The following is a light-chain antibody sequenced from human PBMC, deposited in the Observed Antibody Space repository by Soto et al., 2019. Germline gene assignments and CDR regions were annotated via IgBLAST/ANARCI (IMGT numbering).Light chain of an antibody. CDR1: QNVRRW. V-gene: IGKV1-5*01. J-gene: IGKJ1*01. CDR3: QQYNSLGS. CDR2: DVS. Sequence: QMTQSPSTLSASVGDRVTITCRASQNVRRWVAWYQQKPGKAPKLLIDDVSSLESGVSSRFSGSGSGTEFTLTISSLQPDDFATYYCQQYNSLGSFGQGTKVDI.